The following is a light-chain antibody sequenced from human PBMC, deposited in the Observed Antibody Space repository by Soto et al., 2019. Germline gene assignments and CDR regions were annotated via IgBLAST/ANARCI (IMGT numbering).Light chain of an antibody. V-gene: IGKV3-11*01. CDR3: QQRSNWPV. Sequence: LTQSPGTLSLSPGETATLSFRASENIGSYLAWYQQKPGQAPRLLVYDASNRATGIPARFSGSGSGTDFTLTISSLEPEDFAVYYCQQRSNWPVFGQGTRLEIK. J-gene: IGKJ5*01. CDR2: DAS. CDR1: ENIGSY.